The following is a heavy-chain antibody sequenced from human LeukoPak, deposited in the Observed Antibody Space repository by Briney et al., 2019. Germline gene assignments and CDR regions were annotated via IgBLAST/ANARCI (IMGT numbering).Heavy chain of an antibody. Sequence: SETLSLTCTVSGGSISSGGYYWRWIRQHPGKGLEWIGYIYYSGSTYYNPSLKSRVTISVDTSKNQFSLKLSSVTAADTAVYYCARSKTRNYFDGYDIWGQGTMVTVSS. V-gene: IGHV4-31*03. CDR3: ARSKTRNYFDGYDI. J-gene: IGHJ3*02. CDR1: GGSISSGGYY. CDR2: IYYSGST. D-gene: IGHD3-9*01.